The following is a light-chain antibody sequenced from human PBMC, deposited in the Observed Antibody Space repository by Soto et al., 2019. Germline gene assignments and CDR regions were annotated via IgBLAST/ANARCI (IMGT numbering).Light chain of an antibody. CDR2: VAS. CDR3: QQYGSSPYT. V-gene: IGKV3-20*01. J-gene: IGKJ4*01. Sequence: EIVLTQSPGTLSLSPGERATLSCRASQSVNRNYLAWYQQKPGQAPRLLISVASSRATGIPDRFSGSGSGTDFTLTINRLEPEDYAVYFYQQYGSSPYTFGEGTKVEVK. CDR1: QSVNRNY.